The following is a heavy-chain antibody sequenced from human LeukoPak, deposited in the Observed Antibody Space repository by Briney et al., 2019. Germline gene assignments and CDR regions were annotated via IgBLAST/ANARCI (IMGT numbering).Heavy chain of an antibody. CDR2: ISDIGSI. CDR1: GGSISSYY. J-gene: IGHJ5*02. CDR3: ARRLYSSGWSYWFDP. Sequence: SETLSLTCTVSGGSISSYYWSWIRQPPGKGLKWIAYISDIGSINYNPSLMSRVTISVATSKNQFSLKLASVTAADTAVYYCARRLYSSGWSYWFDPWGQGTLVTVSS. V-gene: IGHV4-59*01. D-gene: IGHD6-19*01.